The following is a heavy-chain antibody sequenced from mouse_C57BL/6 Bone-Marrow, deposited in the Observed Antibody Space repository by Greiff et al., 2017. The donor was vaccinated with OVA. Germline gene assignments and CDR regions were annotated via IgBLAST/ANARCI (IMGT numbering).Heavy chain of an antibody. J-gene: IGHJ3*01. Sequence: EVQLQQSGPVLVKPGASVKMSCKASGYTFTDYYMNWVKQSHGQSLEWIGVINPYNGGTSYNQKFKGKATLTVVKSSSKAYMELNIRTSEDSAVYYCARAHDCYGSSLFAYWCQGTLVTVSA. CDR3: ARAHDCYGSSLFAY. V-gene: IGHV1-19*01. CDR1: GYTFTDYY. D-gene: IGHD1-1*01. CDR2: INPYNGGT.